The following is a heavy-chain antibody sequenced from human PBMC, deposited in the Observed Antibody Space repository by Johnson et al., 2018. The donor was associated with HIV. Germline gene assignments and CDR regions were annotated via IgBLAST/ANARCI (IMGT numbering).Heavy chain of an antibody. Sequence: VQLVESGGGVVQPGTSLRLSCAASGFTFSSYAMSWVRQAPGKGLEWVSAIRGRCGSTYYADSVKGRFTISRDNSKITLYLQMNSLRAEDTAVYYCAKVDRRGGAFDIWGQGTMVTVSS. D-gene: IGHD3-10*01. CDR3: AKVDRRGGAFDI. CDR1: GFTFSSYA. J-gene: IGHJ3*02. CDR2: IRGRCGST. V-gene: IGHV3-23*04.